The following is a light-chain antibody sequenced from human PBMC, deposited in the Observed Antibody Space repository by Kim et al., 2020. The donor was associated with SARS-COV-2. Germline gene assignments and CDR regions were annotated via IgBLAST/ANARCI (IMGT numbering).Light chain of an antibody. J-gene: IGKJ4*01. CDR1: QSVRSSY. CDR2: GAS. V-gene: IGKV3-20*01. Sequence: PGESTTLSCRASQSVRSSYLAWYQQKPGQAPRLLIYGASSRATGIPDRFSGSGSGTDFTLTISRLEPEDFAVYYCQQYGSSPLTFGGGTKVDIK. CDR3: QQYGSSPLT.